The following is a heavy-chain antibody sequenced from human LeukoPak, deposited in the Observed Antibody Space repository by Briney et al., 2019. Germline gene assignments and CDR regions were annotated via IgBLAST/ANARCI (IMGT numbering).Heavy chain of an antibody. Sequence: GGSLRLSCAASGFTFSSYAMSWVRQAPGKGLEWVSAISGSGGSTYYADSVKGRFTISRDNSKNTLYLQMNSLRAEDTAVYYRAKGLDSSGWYREPFDYWGQGTLVTVSS. CDR1: GFTFSSYA. CDR2: ISGSGGST. D-gene: IGHD6-19*01. J-gene: IGHJ4*02. CDR3: AKGLDSSGWYREPFDY. V-gene: IGHV3-23*01.